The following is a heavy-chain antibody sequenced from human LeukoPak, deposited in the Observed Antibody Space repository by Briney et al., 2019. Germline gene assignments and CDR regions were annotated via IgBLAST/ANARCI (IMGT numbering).Heavy chain of an antibody. CDR2: ISSSSSYI. J-gene: IGHJ2*01. CDR3: ARDGRRRDYCDSGSCYWYFDL. Sequence: PGGSLRLPCAASGFPFSSYTMNWVRQAPGKGLEWVSSISSSSSYIYYADSLKGRFTISRDNAKNSLYLQMNSLRAEDTAVYYCARDGRRRDYCDSGSCYWYFDLWGRGTLVTVSS. CDR1: GFPFSSYT. D-gene: IGHD2-15*01. V-gene: IGHV3-21*01.